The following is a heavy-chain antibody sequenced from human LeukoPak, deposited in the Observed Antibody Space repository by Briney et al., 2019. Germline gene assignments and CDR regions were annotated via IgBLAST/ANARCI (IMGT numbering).Heavy chain of an antibody. CDR2: IYTTGST. D-gene: IGHD6-19*01. CDR3: AREAGIAVSGAFYYYMDV. J-gene: IGHJ6*03. Sequence: SQTLSLTCTVSGASVSRGTLYWSWIRQPAGKGLEWIGRIYTTGSTNYNPSLSNRIAISVDTSNNHFSLKLSSVTAADTAVYFCAREAGIAVSGAFYYYMDVWGDGTTVTVSS. V-gene: IGHV4-61*02. CDR1: GASVSRGTLY.